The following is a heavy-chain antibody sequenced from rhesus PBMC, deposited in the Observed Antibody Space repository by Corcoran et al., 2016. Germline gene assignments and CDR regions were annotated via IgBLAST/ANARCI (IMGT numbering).Heavy chain of an antibody. J-gene: IGHJ5-1*01. CDR3: ATDSGYSSGYNRFDV. D-gene: IGHD5-24*01. Sequence: QVQLQESGPGLVKPSETLSLTCAVSGGSLTDSYYWSWIRPPPGQGLEWFGNTYGNSASTYYNPSLKSRVTISKDTSKNHFFLKVSSVTAADTAIYYCATDSGYSSGYNRFDVWGAGVLVTVSS. CDR2: TYGNSAST. CDR1: GGSLTDSYY. V-gene: IGHV4S9*01.